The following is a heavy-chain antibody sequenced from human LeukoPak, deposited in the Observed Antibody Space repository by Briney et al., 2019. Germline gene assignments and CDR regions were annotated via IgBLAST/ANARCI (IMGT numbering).Heavy chain of an antibody. Sequence: SETLSLTCTVSGGSICSSVYYWGCIRQFPGKGLEWIGTISDGGSTYYNPSLKSRVIISVDTSKNQFSLKLSSVTAADTAVYYCVRHCCSAPSKRTFDIWGQGTLVTVSS. J-gene: IGHJ3*02. V-gene: IGHV4-39*01. CDR1: GGSICSSVYY. D-gene: IGHD2-15*01. CDR3: VRHCCSAPSKRTFDI. CDR2: ISDGGST.